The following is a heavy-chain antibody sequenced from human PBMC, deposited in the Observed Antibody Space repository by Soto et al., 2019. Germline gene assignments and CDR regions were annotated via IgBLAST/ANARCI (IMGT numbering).Heavy chain of an antibody. D-gene: IGHD1-1*01. CDR1: GYTFTGHY. CDR2: IGPESGAT. V-gene: IGHV1-2*02. Sequence: GASVKVSCKASGYTFTGHYIHWVRQAPEQGPEWMGEIGPESGATRYAQRFQGRVTMTRDMSITTVYMELNNLSPDDTAVYFCARAERFAQVLHGGEVFWGQGTQVTVSS. CDR3: ARAERFAQVLHGGEVF. J-gene: IGHJ4*02.